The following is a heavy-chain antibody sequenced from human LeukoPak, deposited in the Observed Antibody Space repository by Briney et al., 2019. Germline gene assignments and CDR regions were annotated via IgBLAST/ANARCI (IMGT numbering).Heavy chain of an antibody. Sequence: SETLSLTCTVSGGSISSGGYYWSWIRQHPGKGLEWIGYIYYSGSTYYNPSPKSRVTISVDTSKNQFSLKLSSVTAADTAVYYCARQGGYSSPFSVWGEGTTVTVSS. D-gene: IGHD6-19*01. CDR3: ARQGGYSSPFSV. CDR1: GGSISSGGYY. V-gene: IGHV4-31*03. CDR2: IYYSGST. J-gene: IGHJ6*04.